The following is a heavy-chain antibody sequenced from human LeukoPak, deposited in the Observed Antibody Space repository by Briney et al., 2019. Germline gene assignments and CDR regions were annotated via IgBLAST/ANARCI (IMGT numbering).Heavy chain of an antibody. V-gene: IGHV3-48*03. J-gene: IGHJ6*04. CDR2: ISSSGSTI. Sequence: GGSLRLSCAASGFTFSSYEMNWVRQAPGKGLEWVSYISSSGSTIYYPDSVKGRFTISRDNAKNSLYLQMYSLRAEDTAVYYCAGGVVDTAMVTNYYYYYGMDVWGKGTTVTVSS. D-gene: IGHD5-18*01. CDR3: AGGVVDTAMVTNYYYYYGMDV. CDR1: GFTFSSYE.